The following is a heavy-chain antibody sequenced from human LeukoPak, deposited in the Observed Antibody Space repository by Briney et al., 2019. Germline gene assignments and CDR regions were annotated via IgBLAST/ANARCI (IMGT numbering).Heavy chain of an antibody. Sequence: GESLRLSCAASGFTFSRSAMTWVRQGPGTGLEFVASIIYSGGATYYADSVKGRFTISRDNSKNTLYLQMNSLRAEDTALYYCAKDGLYYDGSEHVYYFDSWGQGTLVTVSS. J-gene: IGHJ4*02. D-gene: IGHD3-22*01. CDR3: AKDGLYYDGSEHVYYFDS. CDR2: IIYSGGAT. V-gene: IGHV3-23*01. CDR1: GFTFSRSA.